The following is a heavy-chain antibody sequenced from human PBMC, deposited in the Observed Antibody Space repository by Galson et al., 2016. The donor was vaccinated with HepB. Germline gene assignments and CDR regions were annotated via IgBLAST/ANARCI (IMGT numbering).Heavy chain of an antibody. CDR2: ITTAGDT. CDR1: GFTLRMYD. D-gene: IGHD1-26*01. Sequence: SLRLSCAASGFTLRMYDMHWVRQATGKGLEWVSGITTAGDTYYPGSVKGRFTISRENGKNSLYLQMNSLRAGDTAVYYCARGRGIVGPTNRFDYWGQGTLVTVPS. V-gene: IGHV3-13*04. J-gene: IGHJ4*02. CDR3: ARGRGIVGPTNRFDY.